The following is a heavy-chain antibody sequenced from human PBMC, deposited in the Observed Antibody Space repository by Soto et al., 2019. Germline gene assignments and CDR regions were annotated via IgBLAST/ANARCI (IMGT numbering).Heavy chain of an antibody. J-gene: IGHJ3*02. D-gene: IGHD6-6*01. Sequence: GGSLRLSCAASGFTFSSYWMSWVRQAQGKGLEWVANIKQDGSEKYYVDSVKGRFTISRDNAKNSLYLQMNSLRAEDTAVYYCAREGYSSSSDAFDIWGQGTMVTVSS. CDR3: AREGYSSSSDAFDI. V-gene: IGHV3-7*01. CDR2: IKQDGSEK. CDR1: GFTFSSYW.